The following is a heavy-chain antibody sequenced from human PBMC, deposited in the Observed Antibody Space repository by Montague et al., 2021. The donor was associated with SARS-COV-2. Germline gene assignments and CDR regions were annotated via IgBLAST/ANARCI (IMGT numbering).Heavy chain of an antibody. CDR1: GFTFSSYA. J-gene: IGHJ4*02. CDR2: ISYDGSNK. CDR3: ARDNYDYVWGSYRYIY. V-gene: IGHV3-30*04. Sequence: SLRLSCAASGFTFSSYAMHWVRQAPGKGLEWVAVISYDGSNKYYADSXXGRFTISRDDSKNTLYLQMNSLRVEDTAVYYCARDNYDYVWGSYRYIYWGQGTLVTVSS. D-gene: IGHD3-16*02.